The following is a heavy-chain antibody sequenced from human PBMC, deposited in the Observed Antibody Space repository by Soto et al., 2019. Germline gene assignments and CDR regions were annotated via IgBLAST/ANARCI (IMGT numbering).Heavy chain of an antibody. D-gene: IGHD3-3*01. CDR2: INAGNGNA. CDR1: GYTFTSYA. CDR3: ARDCATIFGVVLSYFDY. V-gene: IGHV1-3*01. J-gene: IGHJ4*02. Sequence: ASVKVSCKASGYTFTSYAMQWVRQAPGQRLEWMGWINAGNGNAKYSQKFQGRVTITRDTSASTAYMELSSLRSEDTAVYYCARDCATIFGVVLSYFDYWGQGALVTVSS.